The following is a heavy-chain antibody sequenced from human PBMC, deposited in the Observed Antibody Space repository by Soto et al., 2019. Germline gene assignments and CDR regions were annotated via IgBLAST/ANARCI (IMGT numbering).Heavy chain of an antibody. D-gene: IGHD2-15*01. CDR1: GGSFTGYY. V-gene: IGHV4-34*01. CDR3: ARGQEGVVATH. CDR2: IKDGGST. Sequence: QVQLQQWGAGLLKPSETLSLTCAVNGGSFTGYYWSWVRQPPGKGLEWIGEIKDGGSTNYSPSLRSRVTISADTSKNQYSLKLTFVTAAHTAVYYCARGQEGVVATHWDQGTLVTLSS. J-gene: IGHJ4*02.